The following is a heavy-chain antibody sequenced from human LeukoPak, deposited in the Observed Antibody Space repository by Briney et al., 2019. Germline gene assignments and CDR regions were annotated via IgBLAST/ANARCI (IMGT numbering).Heavy chain of an antibody. J-gene: IGHJ4*02. CDR2: MNPNSGNT. Sequence: GASGXXSXKXSXXSXXSXGINXVRQATGQGLEWMGWMNPNSGNTGYAKKFQGRVTMTRKNSIRTDYMEMSSLRSEDAAVYYCARKRWRKYYYDISGYYSTLQDFDYWGQGTLFTVSS. D-gene: IGHD3-22*01. CDR1: XXSXXSXG. V-gene: IGHV1-8*01. CDR3: ARKRWRKYYYDISGYYSTLQDFDY.